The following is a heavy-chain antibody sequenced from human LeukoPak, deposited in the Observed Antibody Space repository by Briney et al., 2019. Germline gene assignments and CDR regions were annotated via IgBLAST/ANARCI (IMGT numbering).Heavy chain of an antibody. V-gene: IGHV3-23*01. CDR1: GFTFSSYA. D-gene: IGHD2-15*01. CDR3: ASPPDSGYCSGGSCPYYYYYYGMDV. CDR2: ISGSSGST. Sequence: GGSLRLSCAASGFTFSSYAMSWVRQAPGKGLEWVSAISGSSGSTYYADSVKGRFTISRDNSKNTLYLQMNSLRAEDTAVYYCASPPDSGYCSGGSCPYYYYYYGMDVWGQGTTVTVSS. J-gene: IGHJ6*02.